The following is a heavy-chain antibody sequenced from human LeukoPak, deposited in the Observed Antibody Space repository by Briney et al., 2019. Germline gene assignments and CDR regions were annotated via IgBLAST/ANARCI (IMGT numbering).Heavy chain of an antibody. CDR2: IWYDGSNK. J-gene: IGHJ4*02. Sequence: GGSLRLSCAASGFTFSSYGMHWVRQAPGKGLEWVAVIWYDGSNKYYADSVKGRFTISRDNSKNTLYLQMNSLRAEDTAVYYCAKESPLYYYDSSGYFGDWGQGTLVTVSS. V-gene: IGHV3-33*06. D-gene: IGHD3-22*01. CDR3: AKESPLYYYDSSGYFGD. CDR1: GFTFSSYG.